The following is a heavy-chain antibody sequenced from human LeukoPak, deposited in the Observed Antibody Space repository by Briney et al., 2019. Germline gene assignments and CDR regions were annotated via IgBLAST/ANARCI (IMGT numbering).Heavy chain of an antibody. Sequence: GASVKVSCKASGYTFTGYYMLWVRQAPGQGLEWMGWINPNSGGTNYAQKFQGRVTMTRDTSISTAYMELSRLRSDDTAVYYCARDGSYYYGSGSYTGDYWGQGTLVTVSS. CDR1: GYTFTGYY. V-gene: IGHV1-2*02. J-gene: IGHJ4*02. CDR2: INPNSGGT. D-gene: IGHD3-10*01. CDR3: ARDGSYYYGSGSYTGDY.